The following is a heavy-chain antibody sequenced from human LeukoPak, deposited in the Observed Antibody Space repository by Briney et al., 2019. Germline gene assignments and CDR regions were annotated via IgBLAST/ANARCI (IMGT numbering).Heavy chain of an antibody. Sequence: ASVKVSCKASGYRFPSYGITWVRQAPGQGLEWMGWISAYNGNPKYAQKLQGRITMTTDTSTTTAYMELRSLRSDDTAVYYCARVVNTLGGIIGYYDFWGQGTLVTVST. CDR3: ARVVNTLGGIIGYYDF. CDR1: GYRFPSYG. CDR2: ISAYNGNP. J-gene: IGHJ4*02. D-gene: IGHD3-16*02. V-gene: IGHV1-18*01.